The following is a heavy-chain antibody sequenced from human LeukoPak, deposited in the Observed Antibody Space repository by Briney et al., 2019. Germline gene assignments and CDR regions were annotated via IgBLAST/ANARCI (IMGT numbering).Heavy chain of an antibody. D-gene: IGHD2-15*01. J-gene: IGHJ3*02. CDR3: ARGRYCSADICSGGDAFDI. CDR1: GGSINNYY. CDR2: IYTRGST. Sequence: SETLSPTCAVYGGSINNYYWSWIRQPAGKGLEWIGRIYTRGSTNYNPSLKSRVTMSVDTSKNQFSLKLSSVTAADTAVYYCARGRYCSADICSGGDAFDIWGQGTMVSVSS. V-gene: IGHV4-59*10.